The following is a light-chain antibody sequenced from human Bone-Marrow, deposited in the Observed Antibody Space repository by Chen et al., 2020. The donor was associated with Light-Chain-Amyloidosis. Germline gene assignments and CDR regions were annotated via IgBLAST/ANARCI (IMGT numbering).Light chain of an antibody. CDR1: DLPTKY. CDR3: QSADSSGTYGVI. J-gene: IGLJ2*01. V-gene: IGLV3-25*03. CDR2: RDT. Sequence: SYELTQPPSVSVSPGQTARITCSGDDLPTKYAYWYQQKPGQASVLVIHRDTERPSGFSERFSGSKSGTTATLTISGVQAEDEADYHCQSADSSGTYGVIFGGGTKLTVL.